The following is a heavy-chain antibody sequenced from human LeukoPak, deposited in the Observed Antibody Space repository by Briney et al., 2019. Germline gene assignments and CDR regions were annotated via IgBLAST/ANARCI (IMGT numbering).Heavy chain of an antibody. D-gene: IGHD3-10*02. CDR3: AKFFTGEYVRAFDV. Sequence: GGSLRLSCAASGFTFSSYAIHWVRQAPGNGLERVAVISYDGSNKYYADSVKGRFTISRDNSKNTLYLQMNSLRAEDTAVYYCAKFFTGEYVRAFDVWGQGAMGTVSS. J-gene: IGHJ3*01. V-gene: IGHV3-30*18. CDR1: GFTFSSYA. CDR2: ISYDGSNK.